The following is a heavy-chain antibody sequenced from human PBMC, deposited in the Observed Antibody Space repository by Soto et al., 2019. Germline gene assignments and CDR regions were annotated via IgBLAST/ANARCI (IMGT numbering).Heavy chain of an antibody. Sequence: GGSLRLSGAVSGSTFTDFTVTWVRQAPGKGLEWVSAISGDGRSTYYAGSVKGRFTISRDNSKTTLYLQMNSLRAEDTAVYYCARRPDGFDSFGRRKRVT. J-gene: IGHJ3*02. CDR1: GSTFTDFT. CDR3: ARRPDGFDS. V-gene: IGHV3-23*01. CDR2: ISGDGRST.